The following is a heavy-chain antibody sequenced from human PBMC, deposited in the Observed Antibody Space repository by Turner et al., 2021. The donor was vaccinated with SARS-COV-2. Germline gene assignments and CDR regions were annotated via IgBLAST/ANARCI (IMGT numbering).Heavy chain of an antibody. J-gene: IGHJ4*02. V-gene: IGHV4-34*01. CDR1: GGSFSGYF. CDR3: ARGQGWLQPPFGY. Sequence: QVQLQQWGAGLFQRSETLSLPCAVYGGSFSGYFWSWIRQPPGKGLEWIGEINHSGSTNYNPSLKSRVTISVDTSKNQFSLKLSSVTAADTAVYYCARGQGWLQPPFGYWGQGTLVTVSS. D-gene: IGHD3-3*01. CDR2: INHSGST.